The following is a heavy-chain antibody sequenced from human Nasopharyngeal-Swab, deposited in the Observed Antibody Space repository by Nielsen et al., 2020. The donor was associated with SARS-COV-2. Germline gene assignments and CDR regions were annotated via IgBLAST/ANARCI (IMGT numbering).Heavy chain of an antibody. CDR2: IYSSGAT. CDR1: GASMSGFY. CDR3: ARAFADSLYGMDV. Sequence: SETLSLTCSVSGASMSGFYWSWIRQHPGKGLEWIGYIYSSGATYYNPSLKSRVTISVDTSQNQFSLKVNSVTAADTAVYYCARAFADSLYGMDVWGQGTTVTVSS. J-gene: IGHJ6*02. D-gene: IGHD2/OR15-2a*01. V-gene: IGHV4-31*03.